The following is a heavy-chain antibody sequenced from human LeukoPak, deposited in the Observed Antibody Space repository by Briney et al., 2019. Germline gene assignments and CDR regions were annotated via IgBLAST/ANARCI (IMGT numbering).Heavy chain of an antibody. Sequence: SETLSLTCAVYGGSFSGYYWSWIRQPPGKGLEWIGEINHSGRTNYRPSLKSRVTISVDTSKNQFSLKLSSVTAADTAVYYCARGARYSGYEGPYFDYWGQGTLVTVSS. V-gene: IGHV4-34*01. D-gene: IGHD5-12*01. J-gene: IGHJ4*02. CDR3: ARGARYSGYEGPYFDY. CDR1: GGSFSGYY. CDR2: INHSGRT.